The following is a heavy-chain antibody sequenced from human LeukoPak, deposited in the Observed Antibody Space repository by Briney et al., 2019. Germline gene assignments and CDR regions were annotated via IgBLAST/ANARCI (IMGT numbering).Heavy chain of an antibody. D-gene: IGHD6-19*01. CDR2: ISYDGSNK. CDR3: AKDTSDSSGWYGFDY. Sequence: SGGSLRLSCAASGFTFSSYGMHWVRQAPGKGLEWVAVISYDGSNKYYADSVKGRFTISRDNSKNTLYLQMNSLRAEDTALYYCAKDTSDSSGWYGFDYWGQGTLVTVSS. V-gene: IGHV3-30*18. CDR1: GFTFSSYG. J-gene: IGHJ4*02.